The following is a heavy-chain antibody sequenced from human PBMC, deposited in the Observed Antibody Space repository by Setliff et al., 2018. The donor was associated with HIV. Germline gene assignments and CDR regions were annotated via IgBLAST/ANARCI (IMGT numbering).Heavy chain of an antibody. V-gene: IGHV5-51*01. J-gene: IGHJ3*02. CDR2: IYPDDSDT. CDR1: GTSFTTYW. D-gene: IGHD3-10*01. CDR3: ARHSRETYYYGSGSPGVAFDI. Sequence: GESLKISCKGSGTSFTTYWIGWVRQMPGKGLEWMGIIYPDDSDTRYNTSFQGQVTISADKSINTAYLQWSSLRASDTAMYYCARHSRETYYYGSGSPGVAFDIWGQGTMVTVSS.